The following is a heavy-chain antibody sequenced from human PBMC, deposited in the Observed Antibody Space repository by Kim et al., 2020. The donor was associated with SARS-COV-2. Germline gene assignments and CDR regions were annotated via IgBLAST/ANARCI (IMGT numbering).Heavy chain of an antibody. V-gene: IGHV4-4*07. CDR3: ARDSGRLGELSHDY. Sequence: NPSLKSRVTMSVDTSKNQFSLKLSSVTAADTAVYYCARDSGRLGELSHDYWGQGTLVTVSS. J-gene: IGHJ4*02. D-gene: IGHD3-16*02.